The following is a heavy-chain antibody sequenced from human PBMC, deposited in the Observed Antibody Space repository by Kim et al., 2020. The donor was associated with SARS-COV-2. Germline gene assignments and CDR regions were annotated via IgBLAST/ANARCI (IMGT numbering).Heavy chain of an antibody. D-gene: IGHD4-17*01. CDR2: IYYSGST. J-gene: IGHJ4*02. CDR1: GGSISSSSYY. V-gene: IGHV4-39*07. CDR3: ARVHYGDYVGY. Sequence: SETLSLTCTVSGGSISSSSYYWGWIRQPPGKGLEWIGSIYYSGSTYYNPSLKSRVTISVDTSKNQFSLKLSSVTAADTAVYYCARVHYGDYVGYWGQGTLVTVSS.